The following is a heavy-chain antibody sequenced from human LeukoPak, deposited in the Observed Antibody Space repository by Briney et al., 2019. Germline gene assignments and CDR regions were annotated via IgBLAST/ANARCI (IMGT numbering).Heavy chain of an antibody. J-gene: IGHJ3*02. CDR2: ISGSGGST. CDR1: GFTFSSYA. CDR3: AKDPRGDAFDI. Sequence: GGALRLSCAASGFTFSSYAMSWVRQAPGKGLEWVSAISGSGGSTYYADSVKGRFTISRDNSKTTLYLQMNSRRAEDTAVYYCAKDPRGDAFDIWGQGTMVTVSS. V-gene: IGHV3-23*01.